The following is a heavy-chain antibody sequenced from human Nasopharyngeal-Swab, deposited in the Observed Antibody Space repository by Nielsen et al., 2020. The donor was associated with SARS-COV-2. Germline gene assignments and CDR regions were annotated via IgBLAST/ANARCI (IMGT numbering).Heavy chain of an antibody. V-gene: IGHV3-23*01. CDR1: GFSFSKYA. J-gene: IGHJ5*02. Sequence: GGSLRLSCAASGFSFSKYAMTWVRQAPGKGLEWDSVISASGGTTKYADSVRGRFTISRDNSKNTVYLQMSSLRVEDTAVYHCAGVPALQPLSGSGYPLDHWGQGTQVTVS. CDR3: AGVPALQPLSGSGYPLDH. D-gene: IGHD3-22*01. CDR2: ISASGGTT.